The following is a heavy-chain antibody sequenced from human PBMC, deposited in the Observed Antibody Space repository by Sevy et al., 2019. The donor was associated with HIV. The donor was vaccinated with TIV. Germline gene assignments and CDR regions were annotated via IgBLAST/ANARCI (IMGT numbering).Heavy chain of an antibody. CDR3: ARESIAVAGIGYYFHY. J-gene: IGHJ4*02. D-gene: IGHD6-19*01. V-gene: IGHV3-33*01. CDR1: GFTYSSYG. Sequence: GGSLRLSCAASGFTYSSYGMHWVRQAPGKGLEWVAVIWYDGSNKEYADSMKGRFTISRDNSKNTLYLQMNSLRAEDTAVYYCARESIAVAGIGYYFHYWGQGTLVTVSS. CDR2: IWYDGSNK.